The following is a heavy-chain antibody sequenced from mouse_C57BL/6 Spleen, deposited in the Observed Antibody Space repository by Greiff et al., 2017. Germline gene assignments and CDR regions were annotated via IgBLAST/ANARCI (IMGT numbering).Heavy chain of an antibody. J-gene: IGHJ4*01. D-gene: IGHD4-1*01. CDR2: IYPGSGNT. CDR3: ARSGTYAMDC. Sequence: QVQLQQSGAELVRPGDSVKLSCKASGYTFTDYYINWVKQRPGQGLEWIARIYPGSGNTYYNGKFKSKATLTADNSSSTVYMQLSRRSSEGSAFYFCARSGTYAMDCWDQGASVTGSS. V-gene: IGHV1-76*01. CDR1: GYTFTDYY.